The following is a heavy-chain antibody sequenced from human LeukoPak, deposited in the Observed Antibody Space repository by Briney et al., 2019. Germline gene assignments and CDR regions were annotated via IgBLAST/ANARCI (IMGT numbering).Heavy chain of an antibody. CDR1: GFTFSNHA. CDR2: ISISGHKT. CDR3: ANEEVPNDY. V-gene: IGHV3-23*01. D-gene: IGHD1-1*01. J-gene: IGHJ4*02. Sequence: GGSLRLSCAASGFTFSNHAMTWVRQAPGKGLEWVSGISISGHKTHYADSVKGRFTISRDNSKNTVYLQMNSLRVDDTAVYYCANEEVPNDYWGQGTLVTVSS.